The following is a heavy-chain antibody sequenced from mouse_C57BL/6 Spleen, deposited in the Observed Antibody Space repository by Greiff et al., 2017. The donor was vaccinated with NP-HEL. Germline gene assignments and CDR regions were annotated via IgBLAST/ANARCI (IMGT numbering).Heavy chain of an antibody. CDR1: GFTFSSYT. D-gene: IGHD2-5*01. CDR3: ARGQAYYSNYWYFDV. V-gene: IGHV5-9*01. Sequence: EVKVEESGGGLVKPGGSLKLSCAASGFTFSSYTMSWVRQTPEKRLAWVATISGGGGNTYYPDSVKGRFTISRDNAKNTLYLQMSSLRSEDTALYYCARGQAYYSNYWYFDVWGTGTTVTVSS. CDR2: ISGGGGNT. J-gene: IGHJ1*03.